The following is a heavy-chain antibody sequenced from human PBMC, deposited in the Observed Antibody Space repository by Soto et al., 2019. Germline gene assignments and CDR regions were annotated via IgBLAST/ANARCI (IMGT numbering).Heavy chain of an antibody. D-gene: IGHD6-25*01. J-gene: IGHJ4*01. CDR3: ARDSEKRVGSARFDY. CDR2: INPNSGGT. CDR1: GYTFTRYY. V-gene: IGHV1-2*02. Sequence: ASVKVSCKASGYTFTRYYIHWVRQAPGQGLEWMGWINPNSGGTKYPQKFQGRVTMTRDTSISTVYMSLTGLKSDDTAVYFCARDSEKRVGSARFDYWGHGTLVTVSS.